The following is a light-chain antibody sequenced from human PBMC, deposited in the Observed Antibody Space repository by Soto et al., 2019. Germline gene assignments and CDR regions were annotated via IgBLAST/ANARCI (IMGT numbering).Light chain of an antibody. CDR2: AAA. V-gene: IGKV1-9*01. CDR3: QLVNSYPHT. CDR1: QGITSY. Sequence: EIQLTQSPSSLSVSVGDTVTITCRASQGITSYLAWYQQKPGKASKILIYAAASLHREVPRRFSGSGSGTDFTLTISSLQPEDFSSYCCQLVNSYPHTFGGGTKVEI. J-gene: IGKJ4*01.